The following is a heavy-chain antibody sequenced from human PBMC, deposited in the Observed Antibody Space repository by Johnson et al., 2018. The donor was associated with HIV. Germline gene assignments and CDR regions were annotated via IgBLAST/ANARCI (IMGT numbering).Heavy chain of an antibody. Sequence: VQLVESGGGVVRPGGSLRLSCAASGFTLDDYGMSWVRQAPGKGLEWVSVIYSGGSTHYADSVKGRFTISRDNSQNTVYLQMNSLGAEDTAVYYCARGYILTGYSGALDMWGQGTMVTVSS. CDR2: IYSGGST. J-gene: IGHJ3*02. D-gene: IGHD3-9*01. V-gene: IGHV3-66*01. CDR3: ARGYILTGYSGALDM. CDR1: GFTLDDYG.